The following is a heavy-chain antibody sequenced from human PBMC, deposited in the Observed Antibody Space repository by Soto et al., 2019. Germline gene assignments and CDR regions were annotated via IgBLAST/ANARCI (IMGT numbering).Heavy chain of an antibody. V-gene: IGHV6-1*01. CDR3: AGVVWLRGMDV. CDR1: VDSVSSSSAS. D-gene: IGHD3-16*01. J-gene: IGHJ6*02. Sequence: SQTLSLTCDISVDSVSSSSASWNLIRQSPSRGLEWLGRTYYRSKWIHEYTLSMESRITINPDTSKNQFSLHIYSMTPEDTAVYYCAGVVWLRGMDVWGQGTPVTVS. CDR2: TYYRSKWIH.